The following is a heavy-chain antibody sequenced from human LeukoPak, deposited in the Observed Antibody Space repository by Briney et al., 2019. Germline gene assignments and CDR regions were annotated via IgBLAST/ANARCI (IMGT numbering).Heavy chain of an antibody. V-gene: IGHV3-30-3*01. CDR3: ARGRGSSWDPYYFDY. CDR1: GFTFSSYA. Sequence: GGSLRLSCAASGFTFSSYAMHWVRQAPGKGLEWVAVISYDGSNKYYADSVKGRFTISRDNSKNTLYLQMNSLRAEDTAVYYCARGRGSSWDPYYFDYWGQGTLATVSS. CDR2: ISYDGSNK. D-gene: IGHD6-13*01. J-gene: IGHJ4*02.